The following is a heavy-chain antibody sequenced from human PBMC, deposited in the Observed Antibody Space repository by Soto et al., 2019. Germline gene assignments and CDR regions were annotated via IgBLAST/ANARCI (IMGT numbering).Heavy chain of an antibody. CDR3: AKEMYPRTVLDSSSPWGDY. Sequence: GGSLRLSCAVSGFTFSDYGMHWVRQAPGKGLEWVAVMSYAGTYKYYADSVKGRFAISRDLSGNTLFLQMNSLRLEDTAVYFCAKEMYPRTVLDSSSPWGDYWGQGTLVTVSS. V-gene: IGHV3-30*18. J-gene: IGHJ4*02. D-gene: IGHD6-6*01. CDR2: MSYAGTYK. CDR1: GFTFSDYG.